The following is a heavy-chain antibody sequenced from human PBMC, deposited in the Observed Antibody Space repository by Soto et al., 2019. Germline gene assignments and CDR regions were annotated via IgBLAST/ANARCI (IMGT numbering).Heavy chain of an antibody. D-gene: IGHD6-13*01. CDR3: AKDRLRIAAAGRDAFDI. V-gene: IGHV3-23*01. J-gene: IGHJ3*02. Sequence: GGSLRLSCAASGFTFSSYAMSWVRQAPGKGLGWVSAISGSGGSTYYANSVKGRFTISRDNSKNTLYLQMNSLRAEDTAVYYFAKDRLRIAAAGRDAFDIWGQGTMVTVSS. CDR2: ISGSGGST. CDR1: GFTFSSYA.